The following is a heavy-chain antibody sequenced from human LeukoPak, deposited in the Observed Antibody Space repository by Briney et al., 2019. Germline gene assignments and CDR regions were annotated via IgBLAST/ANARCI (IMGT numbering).Heavy chain of an antibody. Sequence: SETLSLTCIVSGGSIRSSYWSWIRQPPGKGLEWIGYMYYSGSTNYNPSLKSQVTISVDTSKNHFSLKLSSVTAADTAVYYCASGYSYGRGTDYWGQGTLVTVSS. CDR2: MYYSGST. J-gene: IGHJ4*02. CDR1: GGSIRSSY. CDR3: ASGYSYGRGTDY. D-gene: IGHD5-18*01. V-gene: IGHV4-59*08.